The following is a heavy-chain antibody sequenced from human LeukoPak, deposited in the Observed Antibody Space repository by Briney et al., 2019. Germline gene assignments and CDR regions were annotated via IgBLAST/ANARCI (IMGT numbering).Heavy chain of an antibody. D-gene: IGHD1-7*01. J-gene: IGHJ5*02. Sequence: GGSLRLSCAASGFTFSSYSMNWVRQAPGKGLEWVSYISSSSSTIYYADSVKGRFTISRDNAKNSLYLQMNSLRDEDTAVYYCARTLQLGLSNWFDPWGQGTLVTVSS. V-gene: IGHV3-48*02. CDR3: ARTLQLGLSNWFDP. CDR2: ISSSSSTI. CDR1: GFTFSSYS.